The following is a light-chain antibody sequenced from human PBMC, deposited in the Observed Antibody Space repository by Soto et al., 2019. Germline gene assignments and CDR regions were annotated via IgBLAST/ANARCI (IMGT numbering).Light chain of an antibody. Sequence: DIQMTQSPSTLSASVGDRVTITCRASQSISYWLAWYQQKPGKAPKLLIYDASSLESGVPSRFSGSGSGTEFTVTISSLQPDDFATYSCQQYNGYPYTFGQGTKLELK. J-gene: IGKJ2*01. CDR3: QQYNGYPYT. CDR2: DAS. CDR1: QSISYW. V-gene: IGKV1-5*01.